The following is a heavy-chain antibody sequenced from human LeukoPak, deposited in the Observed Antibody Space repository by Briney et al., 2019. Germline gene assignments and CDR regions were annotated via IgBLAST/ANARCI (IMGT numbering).Heavy chain of an antibody. CDR3: ATATLGSGWLQGEYFQH. Sequence: PSETLSLTCTVSGGSISSYYWSWIRQPPGKGLEWIGYIYYSGSTNYNPSLKSRVTISVDTSKNQFSLKLSSVTAAGTAVYYCATATLGSGWLQGEYFQHWGQGTLVTVSS. CDR2: IYYSGST. J-gene: IGHJ1*01. CDR1: GGSISSYY. D-gene: IGHD6-19*01. V-gene: IGHV4-59*01.